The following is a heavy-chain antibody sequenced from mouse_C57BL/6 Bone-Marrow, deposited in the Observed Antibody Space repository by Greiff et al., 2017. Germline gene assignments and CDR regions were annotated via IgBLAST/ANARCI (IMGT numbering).Heavy chain of an antibody. D-gene: IGHD1-1*01. CDR1: GFTFTDYY. V-gene: IGHV1-36*01. CDR3: ARSSLYYYGSSPLYC. CDR2: VYPYNGGP. Sequence: VQLQQSGPVLVKPGPSVKISCKASGFTFTDYYMHWVKQSHGKSLEWIGLVYPYNGGPSYTQKFKGKATLTVDTSSSTAYMELNSLTSEDSAVYYCARSSLYYYGSSPLYCWGQGTTLTVSS. J-gene: IGHJ2*01.